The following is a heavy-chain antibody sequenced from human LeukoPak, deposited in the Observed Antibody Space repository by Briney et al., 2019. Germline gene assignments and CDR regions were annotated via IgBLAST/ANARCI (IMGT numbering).Heavy chain of an antibody. Sequence: VASVKVSCKASGYTFTSYAMHWVRQAPGQRLEWMGWVNAGNGNTKYSQKFQGRVTITRDTSASTAYMELSSLRSEDTAVYYCARDGSMVRGVIIGATNPNAAFDIWGQGTMVTVSS. CDR3: ARDGSMVRGVIIGATNPNAAFDI. J-gene: IGHJ3*02. V-gene: IGHV1-3*01. D-gene: IGHD3-10*01. CDR2: VNAGNGNT. CDR1: GYTFTSYA.